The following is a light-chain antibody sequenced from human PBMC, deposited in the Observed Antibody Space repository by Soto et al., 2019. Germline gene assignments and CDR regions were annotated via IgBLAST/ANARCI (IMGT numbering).Light chain of an antibody. Sequence: DIQLTQSPSSLSSSIGDRVTITCRASQDISSYLNWYQQKPGRAPNLLIYGASTLQGGVPSRFSGRASGTEFTLTISGLQPEDVATYYCQQTYRSGTFGQGTRLE. CDR3: QQTYRSGT. CDR1: QDISSY. CDR2: GAS. V-gene: IGKV1-39*01. J-gene: IGKJ5*01.